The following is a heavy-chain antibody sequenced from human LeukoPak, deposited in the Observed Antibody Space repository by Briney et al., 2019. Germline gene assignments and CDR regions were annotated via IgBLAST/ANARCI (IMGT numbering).Heavy chain of an antibody. V-gene: IGHV4-59*01. CDR3: ASSKYYYYYYMDV. D-gene: IGHD2-2*01. CDR2: IYYSGST. Sequence: PSETLSLTCTVSGGSFSSYYWSWIRQPPGKGLEWIGYIYYSGSTNYNPSLKSRVTISVDTSKNQFSLKLSSVTAADTAVYYCASSKYYYYYYMDVWGKGTTVTISS. CDR1: GGSFSSYY. J-gene: IGHJ6*03.